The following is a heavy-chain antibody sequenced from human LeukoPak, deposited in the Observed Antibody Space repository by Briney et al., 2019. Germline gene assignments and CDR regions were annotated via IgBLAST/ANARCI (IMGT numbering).Heavy chain of an antibody. CDR1: GGSISSSTYF. J-gene: IGHJ5*02. CDR3: ARHGSYYFWFDP. CDR2: IFNSGTT. Sequence: SETLSLTCTVSGGSISSSTYFWGWIRQPPGKGLEWIGSIFNSGTTYYNPSLKSRVAISVDTSKNQFSLKLNSVTAADTAVYYCARHGSYYFWFDPWGQGTLVTVSS. D-gene: IGHD1-26*01. V-gene: IGHV4-39*01.